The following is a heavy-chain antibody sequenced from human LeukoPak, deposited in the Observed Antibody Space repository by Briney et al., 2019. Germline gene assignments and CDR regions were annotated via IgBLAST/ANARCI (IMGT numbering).Heavy chain of an antibody. CDR2: ISSSTSYI. CDR3: ARAGVIPESYYYYYMDV. Sequence: PGGSLRLSCAASGFTFSSNSMNWVRQAPGKGLEWVSSISSSTSYIYYADSVKGRFTISRDNAKNSLYLQMNSLRAEDTAVYYCARAGVIPESYYYYYMDVWGKGTTVTVSS. D-gene: IGHD3-16*02. J-gene: IGHJ6*03. V-gene: IGHV3-21*01. CDR1: GFTFSSNS.